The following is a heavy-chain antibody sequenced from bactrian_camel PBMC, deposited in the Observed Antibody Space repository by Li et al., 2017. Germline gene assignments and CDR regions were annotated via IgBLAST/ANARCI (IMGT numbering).Heavy chain of an antibody. CDR1: GYTYGSDC. CDR2: IYTDDGST. J-gene: IGHJ4*01. V-gene: IGHV3S40*01. Sequence: GQLVESGGGSVQTGGSLTLSCEGSGYTYGSDCVGWFRQAPGREREGVATIYTDDGSTYYADSVKDRFSISQDNAKNTVYLQMNNLNPEDTAMYYCAADPSACVGGSFYAFAYWGQGTQVTVS. D-gene: IGHD2*01. CDR3: AADPSACVGGSFYAFAY.